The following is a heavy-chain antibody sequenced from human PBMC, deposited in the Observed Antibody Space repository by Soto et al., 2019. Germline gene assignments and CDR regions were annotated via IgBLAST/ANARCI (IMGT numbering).Heavy chain of an antibody. D-gene: IGHD2-15*01. J-gene: IGHJ4*02. CDR3: AKIIVVVVAATGYYFDY. Sequence: PGGSLRLSCAASGFTFSSYAMSWVRQAPGKGLEWVSAISGSGGSTYYADSVKGRFTISRDNSKNTLYLQMNSLRAEDTAVYYCAKIIVVVVAATGYYFDYWGQGTLVTVSS. V-gene: IGHV3-23*01. CDR2: ISGSGGST. CDR1: GFTFSSYA.